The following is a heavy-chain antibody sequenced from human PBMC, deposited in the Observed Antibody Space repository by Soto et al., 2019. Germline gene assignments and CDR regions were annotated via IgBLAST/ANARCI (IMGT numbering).Heavy chain of an antibody. J-gene: IGHJ6*02. CDR1: GGSFSGYY. CDR3: ARLNRLRFYYYYGMDV. CDR2: INHSGST. Sequence: SETLYLTCAVYGGSFSGYYWSWIRQPPGKGLEWIGEINHSGSTNYNPSLKSRVTISVDTSKNQFSLKLSSVTAADTAVYYCARLNRLRFYYYYGMDVWGQGTTVTVSS. V-gene: IGHV4-34*01. D-gene: IGHD5-12*01.